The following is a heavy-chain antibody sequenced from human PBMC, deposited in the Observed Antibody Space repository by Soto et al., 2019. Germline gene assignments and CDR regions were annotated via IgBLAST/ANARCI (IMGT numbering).Heavy chain of an antibody. CDR1: GGSISSYY. CDR2: IYYSGST. CDR3: AREKRYYGMDV. V-gene: IGHV4-59*01. Sequence: PSETLSLTCTVSGGSISSYYWSWIRQPPGKGLEWIGYIYYSGSTNYNPSLKSRVTISVDTSKNQFSLKLSSVTAADTAVYYCAREKRYYGMDVWGQGTTVTVLL. J-gene: IGHJ6*02.